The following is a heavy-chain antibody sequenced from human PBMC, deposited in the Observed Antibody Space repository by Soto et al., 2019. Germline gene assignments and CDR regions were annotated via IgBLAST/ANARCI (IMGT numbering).Heavy chain of an antibody. J-gene: IGHJ6*02. V-gene: IGHV1-3*04. CDR2: INTAHGYT. CDR1: GYTFTTYA. CDR3: ARADEYGGNGLMFYGMDV. Sequence: GASVKVSCKPPGYTFTTYAIHWVRQAPGQRLEWLGWINTAHGYTKYSQTFRDSVTITRDTYARTVYMELSSLTSEDTAVYYCARADEYGGNGLMFYGMDVWGQGTTVTVSS. D-gene: IGHD2-15*01.